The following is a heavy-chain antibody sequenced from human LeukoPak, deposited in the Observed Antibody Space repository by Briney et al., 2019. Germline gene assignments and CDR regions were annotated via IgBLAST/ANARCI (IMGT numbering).Heavy chain of an antibody. CDR3: ARDTTGLWFGGPLF. CDR1: GFTFSSYE. D-gene: IGHD3-10*01. Sequence: GGSLRLSCAASGFTFSSYEMNWVRQAPGKGLEWVSYISSSGSTIYYADSVKGRFTISRDNSKNTLYLQMNSLRAEDTAVYYCARDTTGLWFGGPLFGGQGTLVTVSS. CDR2: ISSSGSTI. J-gene: IGHJ4*02. V-gene: IGHV3-48*03.